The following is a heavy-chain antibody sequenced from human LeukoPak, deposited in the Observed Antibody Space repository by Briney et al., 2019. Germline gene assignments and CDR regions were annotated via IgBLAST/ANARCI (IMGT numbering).Heavy chain of an antibody. CDR1: GGSISSYY. V-gene: IGHV4-59*01. CDR2: IYYSGST. CDR3: ARAPYSSGWYSQDFFDY. D-gene: IGHD6-19*01. J-gene: IGHJ4*02. Sequence: PSETLSLTCTVSGGSISSYYWSWIRQPPGKGLEWIGYIYYSGSTNYNPSLKSRVTISVDTSKNQFSLKLSSVTAADTAVYYCARAPYSSGWYSQDFFDYWGQGTLVTVSS.